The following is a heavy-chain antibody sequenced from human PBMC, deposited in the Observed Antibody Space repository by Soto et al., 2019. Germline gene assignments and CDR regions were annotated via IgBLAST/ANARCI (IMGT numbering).Heavy chain of an antibody. V-gene: IGHV1-3*01. D-gene: IGHD5-12*01. CDR2: IDAGRGDT. Sequence: ASVKVSCKASGYTFTNYAIHWVRQAPGQRLECMGWIDAGRGDTRHSQKFQGRVTITRDTSASTAYMELSSLTYEDTAVYFCARAPLYSKTWQGLFDPWGQGTLVTVSS. CDR3: ARAPLYSKTWQGLFDP. CDR1: GYTFTNYA. J-gene: IGHJ5*02.